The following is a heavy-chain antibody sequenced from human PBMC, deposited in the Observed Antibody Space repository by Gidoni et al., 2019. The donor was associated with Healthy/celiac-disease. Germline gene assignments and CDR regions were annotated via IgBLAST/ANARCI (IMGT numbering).Heavy chain of an antibody. D-gene: IGHD2-2*01. J-gene: IGHJ5*02. CDR2: IYYSGST. CDR3: ARYGRDIVVVPAALVYWFDP. Sequence: QVQLQESGPGLVKPSQTLSLTCTVSGGSISSGDYYWSWIRQPPGKGLEWIGYIYYSGSTYYNPSLKSRVTISVDTSKNQFSLKLSSVTAADTAVYYCARYGRDIVVVPAALVYWFDPWGQGTLVTVSS. CDR1: GGSISSGDYY. V-gene: IGHV4-30-4*01.